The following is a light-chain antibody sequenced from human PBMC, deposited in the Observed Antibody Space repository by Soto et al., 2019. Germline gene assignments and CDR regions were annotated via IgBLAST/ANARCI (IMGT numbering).Light chain of an antibody. J-gene: IGKJ1*01. V-gene: IGKV1-5*03. Sequence: DIQVTQSPSTLSASVGDRVTITFRTSQSIIGWLAWYQQKPGKAPNLLIYKASTLKSGVPSRVSGSGSGTEFTLAVSSLQPDDFATYHCLQYKSYPWTFGQGTRVEIK. CDR1: QSIIGW. CDR3: LQYKSYPWT. CDR2: KAS.